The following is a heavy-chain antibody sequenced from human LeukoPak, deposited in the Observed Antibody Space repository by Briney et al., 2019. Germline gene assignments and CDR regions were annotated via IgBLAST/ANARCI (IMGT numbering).Heavy chain of an antibody. J-gene: IGHJ4*02. D-gene: IGHD2-15*01. Sequence: GASVKVSCKASGYTFTDYFMNWMRQAPGQRLEWMGWINAGNGNTKYSQKLQGRVTITRDTSSSTAYMQLSSLRSEDTAVYYCATLQDMITLDYWGQGTLVTVSS. V-gene: IGHV1/OR15-3*01. CDR3: ATLQDMITLDY. CDR2: INAGNGNT. CDR1: GYTFTDYF.